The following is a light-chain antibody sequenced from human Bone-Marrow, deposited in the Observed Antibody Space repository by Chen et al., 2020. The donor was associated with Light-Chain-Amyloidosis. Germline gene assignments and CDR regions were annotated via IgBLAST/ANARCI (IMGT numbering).Light chain of an antibody. CDR2: EVT. CDR1: SSDVGGYNY. V-gene: IGLV2-8*01. J-gene: IGLJ1*01. Sequence: QSALTQPPSVSGSPGQSVTISCTGSSSDVGGYNYVSWYQHHPGNAPNLMIYEVTKRPSGVPDRFSGSKSGNTASLTVSGLEADDAADYYCASYAGTALYVFGGGTKVTVL. CDR3: ASYAGTALYV.